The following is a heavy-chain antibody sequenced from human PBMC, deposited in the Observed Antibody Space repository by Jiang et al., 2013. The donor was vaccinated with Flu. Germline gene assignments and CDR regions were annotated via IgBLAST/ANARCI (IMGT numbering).Heavy chain of an antibody. CDR2: ISSSSSYI. CDR1: IHFSSYS. CDR3: ARDLRGYDFWSDPYYYYSMDV. D-gene: IGHD3-3*01. V-gene: IGHV3-21*01. Sequence: QLVESGEAWSSLGVPETXLCSLWIHFSSYSMNWVRQAPGKGLEWVSSISSSSSYIYYADSVKGRFTISRDNAKNSPYLQMNSLRAEDTAVYYCARDLRGYDFWSDPYYYYSMDVWGQGTTVTVSS. J-gene: IGHJ6*02.